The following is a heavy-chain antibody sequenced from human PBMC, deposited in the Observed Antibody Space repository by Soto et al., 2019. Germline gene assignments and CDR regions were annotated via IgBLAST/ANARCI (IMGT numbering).Heavy chain of an antibody. CDR1: GYTFTAYV. V-gene: IGHV1-3*05. Sequence: QVQLAQSGAEERKPGASVKVSCEATGYTFTAYVMHWVRQAPGQRLEWMGWINPANGNTKYSQKFQGRLTITSDTSAKTVYMELSSLTSEDTAMYYCTRSAISPYGGLIGPFDYWGQGNLVTVSS. J-gene: IGHJ4*02. CDR2: INPANGNT. D-gene: IGHD3-16*02. CDR3: TRSAISPYGGLIGPFDY.